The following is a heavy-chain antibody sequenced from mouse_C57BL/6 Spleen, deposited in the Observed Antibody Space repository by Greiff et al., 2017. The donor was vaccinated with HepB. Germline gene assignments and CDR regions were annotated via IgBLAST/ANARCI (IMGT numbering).Heavy chain of an antibody. CDR2: INPNNGGT. V-gene: IGHV1-18*01. Sequence: EVQLQQSGPELVKPGASVKIPCKASGYTFTDYNMDWVKQSHGKSLEWIGDINPNNGGTNYNQKFKGKATLTVDKSSSTAYMVLRSLTSEDTAVYYCARRSRDYFDYWGQGTTLTVSS. CDR1: GYTFTDYN. J-gene: IGHJ2*01. CDR3: ARRSRDYFDY.